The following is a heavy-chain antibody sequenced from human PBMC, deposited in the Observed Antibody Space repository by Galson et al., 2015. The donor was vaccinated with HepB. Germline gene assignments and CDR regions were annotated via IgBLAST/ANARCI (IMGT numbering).Heavy chain of an antibody. CDR3: ARVLFIDCSDGSCASHSYYYGMDV. Sequence: SLRLSCAASGFTVSSNYMSWVRQAPGKGLEWVPIIYSDGSTYYADSVKGRFTISRDNSKNTLYLQINSLKAEDTAVYYCARVLFIDCSDGSCASHSYYYGMDVWGQGTTVTVSS. D-gene: IGHD2-15*01. J-gene: IGHJ6*02. CDR2: IYSDGST. CDR1: GFTVSSNY. V-gene: IGHV3-53*01.